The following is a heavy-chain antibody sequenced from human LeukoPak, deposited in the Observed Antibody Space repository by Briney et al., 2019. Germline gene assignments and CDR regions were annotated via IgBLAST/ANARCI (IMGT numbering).Heavy chain of an antibody. CDR3: AKVLSGSQDY. D-gene: IGHD1-26*01. V-gene: IGHV3-23*01. Sequence: PGGSLRLSCAASGFTFSSYALSWVRQAPGKGLGWVSTIGGGGDNTYYADSVKGRFTISRDNSKNTVYLQMNSLRAEDTAVYYCAKVLSGSQDYWGQGTLVTVFS. J-gene: IGHJ4*02. CDR2: IGGGGDNT. CDR1: GFTFSSYA.